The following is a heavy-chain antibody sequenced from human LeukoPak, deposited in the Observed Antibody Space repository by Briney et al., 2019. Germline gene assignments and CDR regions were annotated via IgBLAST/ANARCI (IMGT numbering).Heavy chain of an antibody. D-gene: IGHD3-22*01. Sequence: SETLSLTCTVSGGSISSYYWSWIRQPPGKGLEWIGYIYYSGSTNYNPSLKSRVTISVDTSKNQFPLKLSSVTAADTAVYYCAIYYYDSSGYYLPTDYWGQGTLVTVSS. CDR2: IYYSGST. CDR1: GGSISSYY. V-gene: IGHV4-59*01. J-gene: IGHJ4*02. CDR3: AIYYYDSSGYYLPTDY.